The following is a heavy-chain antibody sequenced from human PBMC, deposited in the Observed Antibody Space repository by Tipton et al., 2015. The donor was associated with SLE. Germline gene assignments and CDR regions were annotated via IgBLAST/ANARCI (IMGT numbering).Heavy chain of an antibody. D-gene: IGHD6-19*01. CDR1: GGSIRSGSYY. V-gene: IGHV4-61*02. CDR3: GRVTSGWREVC. Sequence: TLSLTCTVSGGSIRSGSYYWTWIRQPAGKGLEWIGRMFGSAIRDYNPSLKSRVTISLATSKNQFSLQLTSVTAADTAIYYCGRVTSGWREVCWGQGTLVTVSS. CDR2: MFGSAIR. J-gene: IGHJ4*02.